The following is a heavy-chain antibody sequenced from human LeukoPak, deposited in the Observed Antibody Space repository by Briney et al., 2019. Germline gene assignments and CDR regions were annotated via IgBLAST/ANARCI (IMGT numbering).Heavy chain of an antibody. CDR2: ISSQGGST. CDR1: GFTFSSYA. J-gene: IGHJ4*02. D-gene: IGHD2-15*01. CDR3: ARSLSIYCSAGSCYDY. V-gene: IGHV3-64*02. Sequence: GGSLRLSCAASGFTFSSYAMHWVRQAPGKGLEYASAISSQGGSTYYADSVKGRFTISRDNSENTLYLQMGSLRAEDMAVYYCARSLSIYCSAGSCYDYWGQGTLVTVSS.